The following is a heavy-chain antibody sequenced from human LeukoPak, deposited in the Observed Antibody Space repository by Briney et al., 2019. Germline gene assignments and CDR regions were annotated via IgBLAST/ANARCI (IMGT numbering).Heavy chain of an antibody. CDR2: IYYSGST. V-gene: IGHV4-59*08. J-gene: IGHJ6*02. CDR3: ARQVSTRHYYYYYGMDV. CDR1: GGSISSYY. D-gene: IGHD5/OR15-5a*01. Sequence: SETLSLTCTVSGGSISSYYWSWIRQPPGKGLEWIGYIYYSGSTNYNPSLKSRVTISVDTSKNQFSLKLSSVTAADRAVYYCARQVSTRHYYYYYGMDVWGQGTTVTVSS.